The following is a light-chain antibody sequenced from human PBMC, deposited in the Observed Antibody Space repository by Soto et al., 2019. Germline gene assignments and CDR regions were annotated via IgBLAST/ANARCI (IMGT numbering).Light chain of an antibody. J-gene: IGLJ3*02. V-gene: IGLV2-14*01. CDR2: EVT. CDR3: SSYTTSGTWV. CDR1: SSDVGGYKY. Sequence: QLVLTQPASVSGSPGQSITISCTGTSSDVGGYKYVYWYQKYPGKAPKLMIYEVTNRPSGVSSRFSGSKSGNTASLTISGLQTADEADYYCSSYTTSGTWVFGGGTKLTVL.